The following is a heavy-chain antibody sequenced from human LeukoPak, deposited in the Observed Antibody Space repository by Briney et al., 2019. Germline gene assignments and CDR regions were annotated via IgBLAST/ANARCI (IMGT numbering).Heavy chain of an antibody. D-gene: IGHD3-10*01. CDR2: ISSDGSST. CDR1: GFTFSNYA. Sequence: GGSLRLSCAASGFTFSNYALHWVRQAPGKGLEWMAVISSDGSSTYYADSVKGRFTISRDNSKNTLYLQMNSLRAEDTAVYYCAAWHSTMVRGHYYYGMDVWGQGTTVTVSS. CDR3: AAWHSTMVRGHYYYGMDV. J-gene: IGHJ6*02. V-gene: IGHV3-30-3*01.